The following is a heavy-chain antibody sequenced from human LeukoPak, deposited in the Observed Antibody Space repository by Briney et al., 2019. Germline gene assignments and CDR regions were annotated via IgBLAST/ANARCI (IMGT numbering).Heavy chain of an antibody. CDR1: GGSFSGYY. Sequence: SETLSLTCAVHGGSFSGYYWSWIRQPPGKGLEWIGEINHSGSTNYNPSLKSRVTISVDTSKNQFSLKLSSVTAADTAVYYCARGVVGATSGIDFFDYWGQGTLVTVSS. CDR3: ARGVVGATSGIDFFDY. V-gene: IGHV4-34*01. D-gene: IGHD1-26*01. J-gene: IGHJ4*02. CDR2: INHSGST.